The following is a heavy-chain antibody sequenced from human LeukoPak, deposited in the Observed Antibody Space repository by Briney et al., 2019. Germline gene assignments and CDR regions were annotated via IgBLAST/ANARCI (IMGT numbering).Heavy chain of an antibody. V-gene: IGHV1-2*02. CDR3: ARFEGVVVAATFDY. CDR2: INPNSGGT. J-gene: IGHJ4*02. CDR1: GYTFTGYY. D-gene: IGHD2-15*01. Sequence: ASVKVSCKASGYTFTGYYMHWVRQAPGQGLEWMGWINPNSGGTNYAQKFQGRVTMTRDTSISTAYMELSRLRSDDTAVYYCARFEGVVVAATFDYWGQGTLVTASS.